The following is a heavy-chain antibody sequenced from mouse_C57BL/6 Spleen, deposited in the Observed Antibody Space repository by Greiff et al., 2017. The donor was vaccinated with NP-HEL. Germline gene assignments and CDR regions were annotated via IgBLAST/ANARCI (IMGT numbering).Heavy chain of an antibody. J-gene: IGHJ2*01. Sequence: EVQLQESGAELVRPGASVKLSCTASGFNIKDDYMHWVKQRPEQGLEWIGWIDPENGDTEYASKFQGKATITADTSSNTAYLQLSSLTSEDTAVYYCTRDYSNYFDYWGQGTTLTVSS. CDR1: GFNIKDDY. V-gene: IGHV14-4*01. CDR2: IDPENGDT. D-gene: IGHD2-5*01. CDR3: TRDYSNYFDY.